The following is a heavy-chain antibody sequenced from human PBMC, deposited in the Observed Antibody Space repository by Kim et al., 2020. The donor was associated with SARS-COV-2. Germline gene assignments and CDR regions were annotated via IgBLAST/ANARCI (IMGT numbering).Heavy chain of an antibody. Sequence: GGSLRLSCGASGFPFRRYWMSWVRQAPGKGLEWVANINDSGRVKYYVESVRGRFTISRDNAKNALYLQMISLRVEDTAVHYCTHPLIAATEVGVDYWGQGTPVTVSS. J-gene: IGHJ4*02. CDR2: INDSGRVK. CDR1: GFPFRRYW. CDR3: THPLIAATEVGVDY. V-gene: IGHV3-7*01. D-gene: IGHD6-13*01.